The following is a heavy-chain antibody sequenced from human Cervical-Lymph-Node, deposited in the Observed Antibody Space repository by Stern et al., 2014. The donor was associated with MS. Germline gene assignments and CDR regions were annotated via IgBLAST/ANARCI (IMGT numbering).Heavy chain of an antibody. D-gene: IGHD3-10*01. CDR3: ARDRGIDDAFDP. CDR1: GFSFSNYA. J-gene: IGHJ3*01. V-gene: IGHV3-30*01. Sequence: VQLVESGGGVVQPGRSLRLSCAASGFSFSNYAVHWVRQAPGKGLEWVAVASYDGNKYSADSVKGLFTVSRDNSKNALYLQMNSLRTEDTAVYYCARDRGIDDAFDPWGQGTMVTVSA. CDR2: ASYDGNK.